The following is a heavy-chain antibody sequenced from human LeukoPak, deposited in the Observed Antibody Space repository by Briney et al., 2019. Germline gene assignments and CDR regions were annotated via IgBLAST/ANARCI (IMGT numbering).Heavy chain of an antibody. D-gene: IGHD6-19*01. V-gene: IGHV3-21*01. J-gene: IGHJ4*02. Sequence: PGGSLRLSCAASGFTFSAFSMNWVRQAPGKGLEWVSPISSSSSDIYYTDSVKGRFTISRDNANNFLYLQVSSLRAEDTAVYYCATGYTSGTRIDYWGQGTLVSVSS. CDR1: GFTFSAFS. CDR3: ATGYTSGTRIDY. CDR2: ISSSSSDI.